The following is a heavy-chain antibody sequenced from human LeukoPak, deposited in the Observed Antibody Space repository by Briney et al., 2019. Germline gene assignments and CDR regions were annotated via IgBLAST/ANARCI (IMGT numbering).Heavy chain of an antibody. V-gene: IGHV5-51*01. CDR2: IYPADSDT. CDR1: GYSFANYW. Sequence: PGESLKISCKASGYSFANYWIGWVRQMPGQGLEWMGVIYPADSDTRYSPSFQGQVTISADKSINTAYLQWTSLKASDTAMYYCARRKGDGYNSPFDYWGQGTLVTVSS. D-gene: IGHD5-24*01. CDR3: ARRKGDGYNSPFDY. J-gene: IGHJ4*02.